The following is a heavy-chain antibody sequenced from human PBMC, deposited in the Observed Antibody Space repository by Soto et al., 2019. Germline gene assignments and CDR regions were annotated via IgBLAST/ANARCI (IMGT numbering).Heavy chain of an antibody. CDR3: ASADFGYTGFDTNPSSSGMDF. J-gene: IGHJ6*02. V-gene: IGHV4-4*02. CDR2: IYHSGTT. D-gene: IGHD5-12*01. Sequence: QVQLQQSGPGLVKPSGTLSLTCAVSGVSISTTDWWNWVRQPPGKGLEWIGEIYHSGTTNYNTSPKSPVTISLAQSNNHFSLHLSSMTAADTAVYYCASADFGYTGFDTNPSSSGMDFWCHGTTVTVSS. CDR1: GVSISTTDW.